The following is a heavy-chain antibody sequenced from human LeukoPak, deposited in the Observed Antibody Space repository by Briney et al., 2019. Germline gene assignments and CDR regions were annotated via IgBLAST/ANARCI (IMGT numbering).Heavy chain of an antibody. CDR1: GVSISSSNSY. CDR2: IYYSGNT. Sequence: SETLSLTCTVSGVSISSSNSYWGWIRQPPGKGLEGIGSIYYSGNTYYNASLKSQVSISIDTSKNQFSLKLTSVTAADTAVYYCARQTGSGLFILPGGQGTLVTVSS. V-gene: IGHV4-39*01. J-gene: IGHJ4*02. CDR3: ARQTGSGLFILP. D-gene: IGHD3/OR15-3a*01.